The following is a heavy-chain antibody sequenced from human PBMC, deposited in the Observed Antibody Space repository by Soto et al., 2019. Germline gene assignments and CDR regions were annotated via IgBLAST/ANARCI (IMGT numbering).Heavy chain of an antibody. J-gene: IGHJ4*02. D-gene: IGHD5-12*01. CDR2: IYYAGST. CDR3: ARRIVATETVEY. Sequence: SETLSLTCTVSGGSMVGYYGSWIRQPPGRGLEWIGFIYYAGSTKYNPSLNSRVTLSVDTSKNQFSLPVTSVTATATAVYYRARRIVATETVEYWGQGTLLTVSS. CDR1: GGSMVGYY. V-gene: IGHV4-59*08.